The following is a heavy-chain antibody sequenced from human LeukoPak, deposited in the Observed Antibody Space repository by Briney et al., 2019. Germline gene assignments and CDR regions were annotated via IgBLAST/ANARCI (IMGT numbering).Heavy chain of an antibody. CDR3: AKTRYCSGGSCYSYFDY. Sequence: SGGSLRLSCAVSGLIFSSYGMHWVRQAPGKGLEWVAFIRYDGSNKYYVDSVKGRLTISRDNAKNTLYLQMNSVRAEDTAVYYCAKTRYCSGGSCYSYFDYWGQGTLVTVSS. D-gene: IGHD2-15*01. CDR1: GLIFSSYG. CDR2: IRYDGSNK. J-gene: IGHJ4*02. V-gene: IGHV3-30*02.